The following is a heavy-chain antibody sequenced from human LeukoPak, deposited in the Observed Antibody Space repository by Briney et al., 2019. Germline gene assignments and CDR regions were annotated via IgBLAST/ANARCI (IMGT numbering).Heavy chain of an antibody. J-gene: IGHJ4*02. CDR2: MNPNSGNT. V-gene: IGHV1-8*01. CDR1: GYTFTSCD. Sequence: ASVKVSCKASGYTFTSCDINRVRQPTAQGLEWMGWMNPNSGNTGYGHTFQGRITMTRDISIGTAYMELSNLTSEDTAIYYCTRGSSGRRDNWGQGTLVTVSA. D-gene: IGHD6-19*01. CDR3: TRGSSGRRDN.